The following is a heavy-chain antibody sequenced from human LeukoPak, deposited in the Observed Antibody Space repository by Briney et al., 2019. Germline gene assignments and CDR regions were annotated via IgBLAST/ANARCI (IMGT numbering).Heavy chain of an antibody. V-gene: IGHV4-34*01. D-gene: IGHD3-22*01. CDR3: ATRGDYSDTSGNSYDALDI. CDR1: SGSFSGYF. CDR2: AGHSGSA. J-gene: IGHJ3*02. Sequence: SETLSLTCAVSSGSFSGYFWRWIRQPPGKGLEWIGDAGHSGSADYNPSLKGRVTISADPSKSQFSLKLTSVTAADTAVYYCATRGDYSDTSGNSYDALDIWGQGTMVTVSS.